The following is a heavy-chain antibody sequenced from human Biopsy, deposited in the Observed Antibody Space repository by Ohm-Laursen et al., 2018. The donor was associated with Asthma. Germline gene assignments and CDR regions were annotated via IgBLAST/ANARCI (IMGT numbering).Heavy chain of an antibody. Sequence: ASVKVSCKASGYIFIGCHIHWMRQAPGQGLEWMGRINPNSGGTNYAQKFQGRVTMTRDSSISTAYMEVSRLRSDDTAVYYCARGRKAAGDRWFDPGGQGTLVTVSS. D-gene: IGHD6-13*01. CDR3: ARGRKAAGDRWFDP. CDR2: INPNSGGT. CDR1: GYIFIGCH. J-gene: IGHJ5*02. V-gene: IGHV1-2*06.